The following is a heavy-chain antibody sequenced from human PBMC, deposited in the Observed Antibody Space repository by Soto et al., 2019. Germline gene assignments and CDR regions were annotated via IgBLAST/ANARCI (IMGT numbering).Heavy chain of an antibody. Sequence: QVTLKESGPVLVKPTETLTLTCTVSGFSLSNARMGVSWIRQPPGKALEWLAHIFSNDEKSYSTSLKSRLTIAKDTSKSQVGLTMTNMDPVDTATYYCARIFHRDDFWSGYYDYWGQGTLVTVSS. J-gene: IGHJ4*02. CDR2: IFSNDEK. CDR3: ARIFHRDDFWSGYYDY. V-gene: IGHV2-26*01. CDR1: GFSLSNARMG. D-gene: IGHD3-3*01.